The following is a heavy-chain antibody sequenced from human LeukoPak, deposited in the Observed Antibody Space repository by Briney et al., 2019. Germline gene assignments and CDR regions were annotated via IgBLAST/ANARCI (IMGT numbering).Heavy chain of an antibody. CDR1: GFDFNNYN. D-gene: IGHD6-13*01. V-gene: IGHV3-21*04. J-gene: IGHJ4*02. Sequence: GGSLRLSGAASGFDFNNYNMNWVRQAPGKGLEWVSSITSSGTYIYYADSVKGRFTISRDNAKNSLYLQMNSLRAEDAAVYYCARGIAAAGLGDFDYWGQGTLVTVSS. CDR2: ITSSGTYI. CDR3: ARGIAAAGLGDFDY.